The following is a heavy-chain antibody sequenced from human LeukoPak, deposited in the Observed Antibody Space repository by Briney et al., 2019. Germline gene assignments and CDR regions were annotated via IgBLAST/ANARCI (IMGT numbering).Heavy chain of an antibody. CDR1: GYTFTTYG. CDR3: ARQKKQTMAIDY. V-gene: IGHV1-18*01. CDR2: ISSYNGGA. D-gene: IGHD4/OR15-4a*01. Sequence: GASVKVSCKASGYTFTTYGFSWVRQAPGQGLEWMGWISSYNGGADYAQKLQGRVTMTTDTSTSTTYMELRSLRSDDTAVYYCARQKKQTMAIDYWGQGTLVTVSS. J-gene: IGHJ4*02.